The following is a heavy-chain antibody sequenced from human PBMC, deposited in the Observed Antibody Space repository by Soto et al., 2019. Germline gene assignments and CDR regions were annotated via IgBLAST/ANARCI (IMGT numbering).Heavy chain of an antibody. CDR1: GYTFTSYG. J-gene: IGHJ4*02. Sequence: QAQLVQSGGEVKKPGASVKVSCRASGYTFTSYGYAWVRQAPGQGLEWMGGISAYNGDTNYAQKFQDRVTLTTDTSTTTAHMELRNLGSDDTAVYYCARSGAYCTSITCLFDSFWGLGPLVTVSS. CDR3: ARSGAYCTSITCLFDSF. V-gene: IGHV1-18*01. D-gene: IGHD2-8*01. CDR2: ISAYNGDT.